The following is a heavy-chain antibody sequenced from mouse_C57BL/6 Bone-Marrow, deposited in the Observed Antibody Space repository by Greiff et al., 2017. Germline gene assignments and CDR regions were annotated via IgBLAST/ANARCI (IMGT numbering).Heavy chain of an antibody. CDR1: GFSFNTYA. Sequence: EVQLQESGGGLVQPKGSLKLSCAASGFSFNTYAMHWVRQAPGQGLEWVARIRSKSNNYATYYADSVKDRFTISRDDSESMLYLQMNNLKTEDTAMYYGVRHEGLRRFAYWGQGTLVTVSA. D-gene: IGHD2-4*01. J-gene: IGHJ3*01. CDR2: IRSKSNNYAT. V-gene: IGHV10-1*01. CDR3: VRHEGLRRFAY.